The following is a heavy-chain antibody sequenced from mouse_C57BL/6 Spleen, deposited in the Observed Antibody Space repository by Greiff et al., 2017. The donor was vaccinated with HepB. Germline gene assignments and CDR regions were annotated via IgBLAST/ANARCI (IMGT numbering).Heavy chain of an antibody. CDR1: GYAFSSYW. J-gene: IGHJ2*01. CDR3: AREGENDGYYEDD. V-gene: IGHV1-80*01. CDR2: IYPGDGDT. D-gene: IGHD2-3*01. Sequence: QVQLQQSGAELVKPGASVKISCKASGYAFSSYWMNWVKQRPGKGLEWIGQIYPGDGDTNYNGKFKGKATLTADKSSSTAYMQLSSLTSEDSAVYFCAREGENDGYYEDDWGQGTTLTVSS.